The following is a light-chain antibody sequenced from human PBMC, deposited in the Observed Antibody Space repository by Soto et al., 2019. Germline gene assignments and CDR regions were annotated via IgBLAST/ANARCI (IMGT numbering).Light chain of an antibody. CDR2: RND. CDR1: SSNIGRNL. CDR3: AAWDDSLSGWV. Sequence: QSVLTQPPSASGTPGQRVTISCSGSSSNIGRNLIYWYQQQLPGTAPKLLIYRNDQRPSGVSDRFSGSQSGTSASLAISGLQSEDEADYYCAAWDDSLSGWVFGGGTKLTVL. J-gene: IGLJ3*02. V-gene: IGLV1-47*01.